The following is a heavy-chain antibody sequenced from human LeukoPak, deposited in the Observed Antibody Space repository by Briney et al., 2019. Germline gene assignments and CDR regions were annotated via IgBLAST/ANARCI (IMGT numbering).Heavy chain of an antibody. CDR1: GGSISSGGYY. D-gene: IGHD2/OR15-2a*01. Sequence: KSSETLSLTCTVSGGSISSGGYYWSWIRQPPGKGLEWIGYIYYSGSTYYNPSLKSRVTISVDTSKNQFSLKLSSVTAADTAVYYCARYFNVYFDYWGQGTLVTVSS. CDR2: IYYSGST. J-gene: IGHJ4*02. CDR3: ARYFNVYFDY. V-gene: IGHV4-31*03.